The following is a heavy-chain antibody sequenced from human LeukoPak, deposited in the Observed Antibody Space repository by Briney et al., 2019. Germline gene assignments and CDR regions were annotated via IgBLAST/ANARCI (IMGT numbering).Heavy chain of an antibody. D-gene: IGHD6-13*01. V-gene: IGHV3-30*01. CDR1: GFTFSSYA. Sequence: GGSLRLSCAASGFTFSSYAMHWVRQAPGKGLEWVAVISYDGSNKYYADSVKGRFTISRDNSKNTLYLQMNSLRAEDMAVYYCARDRLVAAAGPNGWWFDPWGQGTLVTVSS. CDR2: ISYDGSNK. J-gene: IGHJ5*02. CDR3: ARDRLVAAAGPNGWWFDP.